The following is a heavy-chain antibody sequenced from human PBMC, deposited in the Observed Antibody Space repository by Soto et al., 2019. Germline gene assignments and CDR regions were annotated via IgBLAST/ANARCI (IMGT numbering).Heavy chain of an antibody. D-gene: IGHD2-15*01. Sequence: QVQLVESGGGLVKPGGSLRLSCATSGFTFSDHYMSWIRQAPGKGLEFISYISPGGIYTNYGDSVKGRFTISRDNAKNSPLLQVPTLRDEGTAVDYCSRGGGGGVFAHWGQGTLVTVSS. CDR1: GFTFSDHY. J-gene: IGHJ4*02. CDR3: SRGGGGGVFAH. CDR2: ISPGGIYT. V-gene: IGHV3-11*05.